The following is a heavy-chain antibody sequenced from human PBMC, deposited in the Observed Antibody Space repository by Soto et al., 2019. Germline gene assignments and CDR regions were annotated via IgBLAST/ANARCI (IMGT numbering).Heavy chain of an antibody. CDR1: GYTFSRSG. CDR2: ISTYNGDA. V-gene: IGHV1-18*01. J-gene: IGHJ6*02. CDR3: ARSVSVPYYYYGLDV. D-gene: IGHD4-17*01. Sequence: QVQLVQSGAEVRKAGASVKVSCKTSGYTFSRSGISWVRQAPGQGLEWMGWISTYNGDANYAQKLQGRVTMTTDTSTSTAFMELGSLTSDDTAVYYCARSVSVPYYYYGLDVWGQGTTVTVSS.